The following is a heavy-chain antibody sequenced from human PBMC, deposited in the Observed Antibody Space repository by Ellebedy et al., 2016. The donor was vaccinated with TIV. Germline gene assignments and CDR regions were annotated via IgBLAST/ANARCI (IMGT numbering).Heavy chain of an antibody. CDR2: FSWNCGSI. D-gene: IGHD1-26*01. V-gene: IGHV3-9*01. CDR3: AKDNQWELRYWYFDL. J-gene: IGHJ2*01. CDR1: GFTFDDYA. Sequence: GGSLRLXCAASGFTFDDYAMHWVRQAPGKGLEWVSGFSWNCGSIGYADSVKGRFTISRDNAKNSLYLQMNSLRAEDTALYYCAKDNQWELRYWYFDLWGRGTLVTVSS.